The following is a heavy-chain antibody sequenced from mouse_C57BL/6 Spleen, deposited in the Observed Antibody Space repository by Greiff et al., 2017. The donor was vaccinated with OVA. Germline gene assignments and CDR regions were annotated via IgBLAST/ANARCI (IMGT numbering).Heavy chain of an antibody. CDR2: ISSGSSTI. Sequence: EVKLVESGGGLVKPGGSLKLSCAASGFTFSDYGMHWVRQAPEKGLEWVAYISSGSSTIYYADTVKGRFTISRDNAKNTLCLQMTSLRSEDTAMYYCASCSSYGSVYFDVWGTGTTVTVSS. CDR3: ASCSSYGSVYFDV. V-gene: IGHV5-17*01. CDR1: GFTFSDYG. J-gene: IGHJ1*03. D-gene: IGHD1-1*01.